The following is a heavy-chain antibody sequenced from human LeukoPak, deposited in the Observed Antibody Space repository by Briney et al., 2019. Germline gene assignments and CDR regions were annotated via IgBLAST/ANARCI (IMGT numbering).Heavy chain of an antibody. CDR1: GGSISSSNW. Sequence: PSETLSLTCAVSGGSISSSNWWSWVRQPPGKGLEWIGEVYHSGSTNYNPSLKSRVTISVDKSKNQFSLKLSSVTAADTAVYYCARRSYDSSGYDAFDIWGQGTMVTVSS. J-gene: IGHJ3*02. V-gene: IGHV4-4*02. CDR3: ARRSYDSSGYDAFDI. D-gene: IGHD3-22*01. CDR2: VYHSGST.